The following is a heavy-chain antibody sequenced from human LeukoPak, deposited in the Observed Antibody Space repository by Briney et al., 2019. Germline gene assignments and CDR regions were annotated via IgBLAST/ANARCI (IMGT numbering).Heavy chain of an antibody. V-gene: IGHV3-30-3*01. Sequence: GGSLRLSCAASGFTFSGYAMHWVRQAPGKGLEWVAVISYDGSDKYYADSVKGRFTISRDNSKNTVYLQMNSLRGDDTAVYYCAKDLSGAADYYFEYWGQGTLVTVSS. J-gene: IGHJ4*02. CDR2: ISYDGSDK. CDR1: GFTFSGYA. D-gene: IGHD6-19*01. CDR3: AKDLSGAADYYFEY.